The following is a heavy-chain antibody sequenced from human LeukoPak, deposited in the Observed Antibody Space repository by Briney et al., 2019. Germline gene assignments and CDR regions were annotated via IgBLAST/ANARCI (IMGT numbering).Heavy chain of an antibody. Sequence: SETLSLTCTVSGGSISSGSNCWSWIRQPAGKGLEWIGHIHTNGNTNYNPSLQSRVTISVDTSKNHFSLKLSSVTAADTAVYYCARRKGVYYDSSGYYLNPFDYWGQGTLVTVSS. D-gene: IGHD3-22*01. CDR1: GGSISSGSNC. CDR2: IHTNGNT. V-gene: IGHV4-61*09. CDR3: ARRKGVYYDSSGYYLNPFDY. J-gene: IGHJ4*02.